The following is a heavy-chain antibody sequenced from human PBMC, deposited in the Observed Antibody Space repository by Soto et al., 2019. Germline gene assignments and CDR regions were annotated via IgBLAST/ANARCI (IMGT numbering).Heavy chain of an antibody. J-gene: IGHJ5*02. CDR1: GDSVSSNSAT. CDR3: ARATRTWFDP. CDR2: TYYRSKWYN. V-gene: IGHV6-1*01. Sequence: SQTLSLTCAISGDSVSSNSATWNCIMQSPSRVLEWLGRTYYRSKWYNEYAVSVKSRITINPDTSKNQFSLQLNSVTPEDTAVYYCARATRTWFDPWGQGTLVTVSS. D-gene: IGHD4-17*01.